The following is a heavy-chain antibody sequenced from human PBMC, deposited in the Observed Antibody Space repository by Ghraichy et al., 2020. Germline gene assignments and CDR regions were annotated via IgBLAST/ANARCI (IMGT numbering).Heavy chain of an antibody. CDR2: INPSGGST. J-gene: IGHJ4*02. CDR1: GYTFTSYY. D-gene: IGHD2-15*01. V-gene: IGHV1-46*01. Sequence: ASVKVSCKASGYTFTSYYMHWVRQAPGQGLEWMGIINPSGGSTSYAQKFQGRVTMTRDTSTSTVYMELSSLRSEDTAVYYCARALLGYCSGGSCRQRVALGYWGQGTLVTVSS. CDR3: ARALLGYCSGGSCRQRVALGY.